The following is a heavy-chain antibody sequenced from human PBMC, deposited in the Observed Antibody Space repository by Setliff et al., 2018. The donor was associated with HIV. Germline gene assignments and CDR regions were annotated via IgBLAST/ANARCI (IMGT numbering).Heavy chain of an antibody. CDR1: GFTFSSYS. Sequence: GGSLRLSCAASGFTFSSYSMNWVRQAPGKGLEWVSSISSSSSYIYYADSVKGRFTISRDNAKNSLYLQMNSLRAEDTAVYYCAVFGVVSYYYMDVWGKGTTVTVSS. CDR3: AVFGVVSYYYMDV. J-gene: IGHJ6*03. D-gene: IGHD3-3*01. CDR2: ISSSSSYI. V-gene: IGHV3-21*01.